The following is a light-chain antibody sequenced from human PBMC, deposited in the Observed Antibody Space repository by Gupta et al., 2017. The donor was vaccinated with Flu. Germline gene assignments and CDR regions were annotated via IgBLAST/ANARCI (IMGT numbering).Light chain of an antibody. CDR1: SSNIGRNI. CDR3: AAWDDDLKGVL. CDR2: STD. V-gene: IGLV1-44*01. J-gene: IGLJ2*01. Sequence: QSVLTQPPSASGTPGQRVTISCSGSSSNIGRNIVNWYQKVPGTAPKLLIYSTDQRPSGVPDRFSGSKSGTSASLAIRGLQSEDEADYSCAAWDDDLKGVLFGGGTKLTVL.